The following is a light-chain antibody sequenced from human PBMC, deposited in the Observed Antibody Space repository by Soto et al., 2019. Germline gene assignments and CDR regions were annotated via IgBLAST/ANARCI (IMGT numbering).Light chain of an antibody. V-gene: IGKV3-11*01. CDR2: DVS. CDR1: QSIGTY. Sequence: EIVLTQSPATLSLSPGEXATLSCRASQSIGTYLAWYQHIPGQAPRLLIYDVSNRATGIPARFSGSGSGTDFTLTISSPGPEDFAVYYCQQRYNWPNTFGQGTKLEIK. CDR3: QQRYNWPNT. J-gene: IGKJ2*01.